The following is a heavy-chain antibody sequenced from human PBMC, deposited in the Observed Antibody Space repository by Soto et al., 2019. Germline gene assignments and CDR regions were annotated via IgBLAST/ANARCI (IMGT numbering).Heavy chain of an antibody. D-gene: IGHD3-3*01. Sequence: GGSLRLSCAASGFTFSSYSMNWVRQAPGKGLEWVSYISSSSSTIYYADSVKGRFTISRDNAKNSLYLQMNSLRAEDTAVYYCARDPSVITIFGVGGDYYMDVWGKGTTVTVSS. CDR1: GFTFSSYS. CDR3: ARDPSVITIFGVGGDYYMDV. V-gene: IGHV3-48*01. J-gene: IGHJ6*03. CDR2: ISSSSSTI.